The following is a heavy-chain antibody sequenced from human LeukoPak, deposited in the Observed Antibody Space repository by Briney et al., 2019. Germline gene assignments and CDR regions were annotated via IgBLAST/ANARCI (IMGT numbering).Heavy chain of an antibody. D-gene: IGHD5-18*01. V-gene: IGHV4-59*01. CDR2: IDYRGST. CDR3: ARSRSGYSYDHAAFEI. Sequence: SETLSLTCTVSGDSISTYYWSWIRQPPGKGLEWIAYIDYRGSTTYNPSLRSRVTISVDTSRNQFSLKLYSVTAADTAEYYCARSRSGYSYDHAAFEIWGQGTMVTVSS. J-gene: IGHJ3*02. CDR1: GDSISTYY.